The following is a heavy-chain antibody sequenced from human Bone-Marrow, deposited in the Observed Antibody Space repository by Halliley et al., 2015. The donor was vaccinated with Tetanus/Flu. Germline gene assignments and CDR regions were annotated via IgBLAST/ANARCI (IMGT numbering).Heavy chain of an antibody. CDR3: GRDLINLYDSSGYRGDAVAF. Sequence: LRLSCAVSGYSIKSGYYWGWIRQPPEKGLQGIGSVHNSGRAYSNPALKTRVSMSGDTSNNHFSLKMSTVTAADTAVYFCGRDLINLYDSSGYRGDAVAFWGEGTMAPVSS. CDR2: VHNSGRA. D-gene: IGHD3-22*01. CDR1: GYSIKSGYY. V-gene: IGHV4-38-2*02. J-gene: IGHJ3*01.